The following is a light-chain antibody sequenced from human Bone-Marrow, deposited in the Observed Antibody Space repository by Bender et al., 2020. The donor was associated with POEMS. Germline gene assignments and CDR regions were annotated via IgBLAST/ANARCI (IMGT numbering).Light chain of an antibody. Sequence: QSALTQPASVSGSPGQSITISCTGTSFGVGTYNLVSWYQHHPGKAPKLMIYEGSKRPSGVSNRFSGSKSGNTASLTISGLQAEDEADYYCSSYASTSTYVFGTGTTVTVL. J-gene: IGLJ1*01. CDR2: EGS. CDR3: SSYASTSTYV. V-gene: IGLV2-14*02. CDR1: SFGVGTYNL.